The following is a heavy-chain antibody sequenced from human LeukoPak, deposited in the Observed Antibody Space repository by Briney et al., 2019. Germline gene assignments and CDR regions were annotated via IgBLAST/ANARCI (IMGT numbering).Heavy chain of an antibody. CDR2: IKSKTDGGTT. CDR1: GFTFSNAW. CDR3: ITEGLWFGEFIR. J-gene: IGHJ4*02. D-gene: IGHD3-10*01. V-gene: IGHV3-15*01. Sequence: GGSLRLSCAASGFTFSNAWMSWVRQAPGKGLEWVGRIKSKTDGGTTDYAAPVKGRFTISRDDSKNTLYLQMNSLKTEDTAVYYCITEGLWFGEFIRWGQGTLVTVSS.